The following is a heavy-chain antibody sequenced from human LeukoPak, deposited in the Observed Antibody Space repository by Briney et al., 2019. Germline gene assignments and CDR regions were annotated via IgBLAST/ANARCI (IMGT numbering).Heavy chain of an antibody. V-gene: IGHV4-59*08. CDR1: GGSISSYY. Sequence: SETLSLTCTVSGGSISSYYWSWIRQPPGKGLEWIGYIYYTGSTNYNPSLKSRVTMFVDMSKNQFSLRLSSVTAADTAVYYCARHRAYSNSSPFDYWGQGTLVTVSS. CDR3: ARHRAYSNSSPFDY. D-gene: IGHD6-6*01. CDR2: IYYTGST. J-gene: IGHJ4*02.